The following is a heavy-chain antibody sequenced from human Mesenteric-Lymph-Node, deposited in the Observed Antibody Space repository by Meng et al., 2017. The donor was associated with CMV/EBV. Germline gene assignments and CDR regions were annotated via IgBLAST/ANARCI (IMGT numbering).Heavy chain of an antibody. D-gene: IGHD2-15*01. J-gene: IGHJ4*02. V-gene: IGHV3-33*01. CDR3: ARDLGRYCSGGSCYPGLFGY. CDR2: IWYDGSNK. Sequence: FSSYGMHWVRQAPGKGLEWVAVIWYDGSNKYYADSVKGRFTISRDNSKNTLYLQMNSLRAEDTAVYYCARDLGRYCSGGSCYPGLFGYWGQGTLVTVSS. CDR1: FSSYG.